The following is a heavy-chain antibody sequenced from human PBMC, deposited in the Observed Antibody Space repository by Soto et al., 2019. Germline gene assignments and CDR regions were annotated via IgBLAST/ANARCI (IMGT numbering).Heavy chain of an antibody. Sequence: GGSLRLSCAASGFTFSSYSMNWVRQAPGKGLEWVSYISSSSSTIYYADSVKGRFTISRDNAKNSLYLQMNSLRDEDTAVYYCALSYGAYYYYYGMDVWGQGTTVTVSS. CDR1: GFTFSSYS. D-gene: IGHD4-17*01. J-gene: IGHJ6*02. V-gene: IGHV3-48*02. CDR3: ALSYGAYYYYYGMDV. CDR2: ISSSSSTI.